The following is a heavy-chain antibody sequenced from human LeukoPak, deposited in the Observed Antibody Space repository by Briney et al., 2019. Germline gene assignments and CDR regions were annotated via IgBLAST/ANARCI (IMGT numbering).Heavy chain of an antibody. D-gene: IGHD1-14*01. J-gene: IGHJ4*02. V-gene: IGHV3-33*08. CDR1: GFTFSSYG. Sequence: GGSLRLSCAASGFTFSSYGMHWVRQAPGKGLEWVAVIWYDGSNKYYADSVKGRFTISRDNSKNTLYLQMNGLRAEDTAVYYCCSFAVGTTFDYWGQGTLVTVSS. CDR3: CSFAVGTTFDY. CDR2: IWYDGSNK.